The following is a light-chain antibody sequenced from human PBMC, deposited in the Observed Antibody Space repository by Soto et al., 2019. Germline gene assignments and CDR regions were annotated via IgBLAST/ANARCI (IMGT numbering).Light chain of an antibody. CDR3: QHRGKWPIT. CDR2: DAS. J-gene: IGKJ5*01. V-gene: IGKV3-11*01. CDR1: QSVSRN. Sequence: EIVLTQSPATLSLSPGERATLSCRASQSVSRNLAWFQQKSGQAPRLLIYDASNRAAGIPARFSGSGSGTDFTLTISSLEPEDFAVYYCQHRGKWPITFGQGTRLEIK.